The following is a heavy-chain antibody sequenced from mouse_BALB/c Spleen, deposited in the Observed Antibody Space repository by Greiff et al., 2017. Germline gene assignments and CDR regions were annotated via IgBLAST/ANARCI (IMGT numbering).Heavy chain of an antibody. CDR3: ARFPYYDYDGDGPWFAY. D-gene: IGHD2-4*01. CDR1: GYTFTSYW. J-gene: IGHJ3*01. V-gene: IGHV1-87*01. CDR2: IYPGDGDT. Sequence: VKVVESGAELARPGASVKLSCKASGYTFTSYWMQWVKQRPGQGLEWIGAIYPGDGDTRYTQKFKGKATLTADKSSSTAYMQLSSLASEDSAVYYCARFPYYDYDGDGPWFAYWGQGTLVTVSA.